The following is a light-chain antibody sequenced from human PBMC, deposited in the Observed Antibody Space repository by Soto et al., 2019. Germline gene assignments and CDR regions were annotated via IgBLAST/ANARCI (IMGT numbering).Light chain of an antibody. CDR3: QVWDSSSDPHVV. CDR2: YDS. J-gene: IGLJ2*01. Sequence: SYELTQPPSVSVAPGKTARITCGGNNIGSKSVHWYQQKPGQASVLVIYYDSDRPSGIPERFSGSNSGNTATLTISRVEAGDEADYYCQVWDSSSDPHVVFGGGTKVTVL. CDR1: NIGSKS. V-gene: IGLV3-21*04.